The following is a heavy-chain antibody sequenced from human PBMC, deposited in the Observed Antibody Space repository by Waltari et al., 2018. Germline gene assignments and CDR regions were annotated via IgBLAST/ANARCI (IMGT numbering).Heavy chain of an antibody. V-gene: IGHV4-59*01. CDR1: GGSISSYY. CDR2: IDYSGST. Sequence: QVQLQESGPGLVKPSETLSLTCTVSGGSISSYYWSWIRQPTGKGLEWIGYIDYSGSTSDNPSLKSRVTISVDTSKNQFSLKLSSVTAADTAVYYCARDMAIAAAGTEWFDPWGQGTLVTVSS. D-gene: IGHD6-13*01. J-gene: IGHJ5*02. CDR3: ARDMAIAAAGTEWFDP.